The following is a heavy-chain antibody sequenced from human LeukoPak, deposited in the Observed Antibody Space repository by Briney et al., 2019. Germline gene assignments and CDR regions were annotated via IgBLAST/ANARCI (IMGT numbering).Heavy chain of an antibody. V-gene: IGHV3-23*01. Sequence: GGSLRLSCAVSGFTFSSHDMTWVRQAPGKGLEWVSSIRSGGGSSFYADSVKGRFTVSRDNPKNTLYLQMNSLRAEDAAMYYCAKTDGYFDQWGQGTLVAISS. D-gene: IGHD3-22*01. J-gene: IGHJ4*02. CDR2: IRSGGGSS. CDR1: GFTFSSHD. CDR3: AKTDGYFDQ.